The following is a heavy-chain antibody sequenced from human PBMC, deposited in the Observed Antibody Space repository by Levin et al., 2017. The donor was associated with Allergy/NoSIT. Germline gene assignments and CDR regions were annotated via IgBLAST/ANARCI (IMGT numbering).Heavy chain of an antibody. D-gene: IGHD2-2*01. Sequence: GGSLRLSCAASGFTFNNYWMSWVRQAPGKGLEWVANIKQDGSEKYYVDSVKGRFTISRDNAKNSLYLQMSSLRAEDTAVYYCARDCAHSSTSCYRYYGMDVWGQGTTVTVSS. J-gene: IGHJ6*02. V-gene: IGHV3-7*01. CDR3: ARDCAHSSTSCYRYYGMDV. CDR2: IKQDGSEK. CDR1: GFTFNNYW.